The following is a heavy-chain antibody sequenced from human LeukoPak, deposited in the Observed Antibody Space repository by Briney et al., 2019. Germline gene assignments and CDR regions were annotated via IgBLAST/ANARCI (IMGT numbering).Heavy chain of an antibody. CDR3: ARDFGDIVVVPAAISFFDY. D-gene: IGHD2-2*01. J-gene: IGHJ4*02. Sequence: GRSLRLSCAASGFTFSSYAMHWVRHAPGKGLEWVAVISYDGSNKYYADSVKGRFTISRDNSKNTLYLQMNSLRAEDTAVYYCARDFGDIVVVPAAISFFDYWGQGTLVTVSS. V-gene: IGHV3-30*01. CDR1: GFTFSSYA. CDR2: ISYDGSNK.